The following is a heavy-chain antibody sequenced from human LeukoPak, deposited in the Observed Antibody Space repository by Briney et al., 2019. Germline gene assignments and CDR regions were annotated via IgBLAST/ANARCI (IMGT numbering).Heavy chain of an antibody. Sequence: ASVKVSCTASGYTFTSYGISWVRQAPGQGLEWMGWINPNSGGTNYAQKFQGRVTMTRDTSISTAYMELSRLRSDDTAVYYCARAPTVTTLYYYYYYMDVWGKGTTVTVSS. D-gene: IGHD4-17*01. V-gene: IGHV1-2*02. CDR2: INPNSGGT. CDR3: ARAPTVTTLYYYYYYMDV. J-gene: IGHJ6*03. CDR1: GYTFTSYG.